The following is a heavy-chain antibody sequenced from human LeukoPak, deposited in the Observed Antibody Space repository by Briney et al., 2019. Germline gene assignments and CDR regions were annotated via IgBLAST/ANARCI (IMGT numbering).Heavy chain of an antibody. D-gene: IGHD2-21*01. Sequence: GASVKVSCKASGYTFTGYYMHWVRQAPGQGLEWMGWINPNSGGTNYAQKFQGRVTMTRDTSISTAYMELSRLRSDDTAVYYCARDIVENYYYYMDVWGKGTTVTISS. CDR3: ARDIVENYYYYMDV. CDR1: GYTFTGYY. J-gene: IGHJ6*03. V-gene: IGHV1-2*02. CDR2: INPNSGGT.